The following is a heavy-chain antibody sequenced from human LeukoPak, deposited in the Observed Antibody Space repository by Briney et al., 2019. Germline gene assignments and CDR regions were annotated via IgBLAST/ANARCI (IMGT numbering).Heavy chain of an antibody. CDR2: LSWNSGII. D-gene: IGHD2-15*01. CDR1: GFTFDDYA. CDR3: AKGADEDIVVVVAATACDY. Sequence: RPGGSLRLSCAASGFTFDDYAMPWVRQALGKGLEWVSGLSWNSGIIVYADSVKGRFTISRDNSKNALYLQMNSLRAEDTAVYYCAKGADEDIVVVVAATACDYWGQGTLVTVSS. V-gene: IGHV3-9*01. J-gene: IGHJ4*02.